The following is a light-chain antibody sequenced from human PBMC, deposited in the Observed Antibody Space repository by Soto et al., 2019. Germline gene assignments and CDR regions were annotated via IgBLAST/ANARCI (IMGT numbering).Light chain of an antibody. CDR1: QTVSSIF. V-gene: IGKV3-20*01. J-gene: IGKJ1*01. Sequence: EIVLTQSPGTLSLSPGERATLSCRASQTVSSIFLAWYQQKPGQDPRLLIYGASSRATGIPDRFSGSGSGTDFTLTIHRLEPEDFAMYYCQQYESSRTFGQGTKVEMK. CDR3: QQYESSRT. CDR2: GAS.